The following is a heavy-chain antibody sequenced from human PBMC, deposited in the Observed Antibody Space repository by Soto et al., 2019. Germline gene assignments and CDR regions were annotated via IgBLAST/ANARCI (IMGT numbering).Heavy chain of an antibody. V-gene: IGHV2-5*02. J-gene: IGHJ6*02. D-gene: IGHD2-21*02. CDR1: GFALSTGGVG. CDR2: IYWDNDK. Sequence: QITLKESGPPLVKPTQTLTLTCTFSGFALSTGGVGVGWIRQPPGKALEWLALIYWDNDKRYSPSLKSRLTVTKETSKNQVVLTMTNMDPVDTATYYCVHSRCGGDCLRSYSSHYYYGMDVWGQGTTVTVFS. CDR3: VHSRCGGDCLRSYSSHYYYGMDV.